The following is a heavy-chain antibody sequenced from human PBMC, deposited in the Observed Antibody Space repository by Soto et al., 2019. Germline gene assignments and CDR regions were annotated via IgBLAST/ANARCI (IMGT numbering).Heavy chain of an antibody. CDR1: WYSFAGYW. Sequence: TLESLKICWNGSWYSFAGYWITWVLQKPAKSLECRGRSDPSDSQTYYSPSFRGHVTISVTKSITTVFLQLSSLRSSDTAMYYCARLIYDSNTGTNFHYGFDFWGQGTPVTVSS. V-gene: IGHV5-10-1*01. CDR2: SDPSDSQT. J-gene: IGHJ4*02. CDR3: ARLIYDSNTGTNFHYGFDF. D-gene: IGHD2-8*01.